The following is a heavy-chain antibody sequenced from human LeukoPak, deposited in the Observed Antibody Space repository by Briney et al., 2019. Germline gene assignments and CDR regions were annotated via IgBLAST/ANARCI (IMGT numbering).Heavy chain of an antibody. CDR2: IYNTGTT. D-gene: IGHD3-10*01. V-gene: IGHV4-59*12. J-gene: IGHJ5*02. CDR1: DGSTSSSY. Sequence: SETLSLTCSVSDGSTSSSYWSWIRQPPGKGLEWVGNIYNTGTTNYNPSLKSRVTISVDTSKNQFSLKLSSVTAADTAVYYCARGAPHISVLYGSGSRRWFDPWGQGTLVTVSS. CDR3: ARGAPHISVLYGSGSRRWFDP.